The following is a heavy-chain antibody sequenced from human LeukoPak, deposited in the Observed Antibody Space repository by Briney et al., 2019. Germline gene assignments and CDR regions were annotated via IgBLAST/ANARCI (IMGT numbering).Heavy chain of an antibody. D-gene: IGHD6-13*01. J-gene: IGHJ5*02. V-gene: IGHV4-59*01. CDR1: GGSISSYY. CDR2: IYYSGST. CDR3: ARVEAAAGHPYGP. Sequence: SETLSLTCTVSGGSISSYYCSWIRQPPGKGLEWIGYIYYSGSTNYNPSLKSRVTISVDTSKNQFSLKLSSVTAADTAVYYCARVEAAAGHPYGPWGQGTLVTVSS.